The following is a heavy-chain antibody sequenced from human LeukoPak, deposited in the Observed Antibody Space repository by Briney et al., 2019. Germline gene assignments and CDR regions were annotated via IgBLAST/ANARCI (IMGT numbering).Heavy chain of an antibody. D-gene: IGHD3-3*01. CDR3: ARATTYYDFWSGYYSYYYYYMDV. V-gene: IGHV4-34*01. CDR1: GGSFSGYY. CDR2: INHSGST. J-gene: IGHJ6*03. Sequence: KASETLSLTCAVYGGSFSGYYWSWIRQPPGKGLEWIGEINHSGSTNYNPSLKSRVTISVDTSKNQFSLKLSSVTAADTAVYYCARATTYYDFWSGYYSYYYYYMDVWGKGTTVTVSS.